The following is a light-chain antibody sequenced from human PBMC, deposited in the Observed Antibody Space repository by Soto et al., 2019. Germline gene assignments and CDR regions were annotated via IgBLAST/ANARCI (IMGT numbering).Light chain of an antibody. V-gene: IGLV2-14*01. CDR2: DVS. Sequence: QSVLTQPASMSGSPGQSITIFCTGTSSDVGGYNSVSWYQQYPGKAPKLMIYDVSNRPSGVSNRFSGSKSGNTASLTISGLQAEDEADYYCSSHTSSSTLVGVFGGGTQLTVL. J-gene: IGLJ2*01. CDR1: SSDVGGYNS. CDR3: SSHTSSSTLVGV.